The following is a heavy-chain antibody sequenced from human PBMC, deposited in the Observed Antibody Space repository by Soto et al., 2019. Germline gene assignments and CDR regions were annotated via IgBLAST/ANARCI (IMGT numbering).Heavy chain of an antibody. Sequence: ASVKVSCKASGYTFTSYGISWVRQAPGQGLEWMGWISTYNGNTDYAQKLQGRVTVTTDTSTSTAYMELRSLRSDDTAVYYCARSSTALPSPYSSSWYDYWGQGTQVTVSS. CDR3: ARSSTALPSPYSSSWYDY. D-gene: IGHD6-13*01. V-gene: IGHV1-18*01. CDR1: GYTFTSYG. J-gene: IGHJ4*02. CDR2: ISTYNGNT.